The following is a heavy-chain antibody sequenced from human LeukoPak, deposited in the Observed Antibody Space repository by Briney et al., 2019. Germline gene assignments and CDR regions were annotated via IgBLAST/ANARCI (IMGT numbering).Heavy chain of an antibody. V-gene: IGHV3-30*02. Sequence: GGSLRLSCAASGFTFSSYGMHWVRQAPGKGLEGVAFIRYDGSNKYYADSVKGRFTISRDNAKDSLYLQMNSLRAEDTGVYYCARDTHYYGSGSPAFDIWGQGTMVTVSS. CDR3: ARDTHYYGSGSPAFDI. D-gene: IGHD3-10*01. J-gene: IGHJ3*02. CDR1: GFTFSSYG. CDR2: IRYDGSNK.